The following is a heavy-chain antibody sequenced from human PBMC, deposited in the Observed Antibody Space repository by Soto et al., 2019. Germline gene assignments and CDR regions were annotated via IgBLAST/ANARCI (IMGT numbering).Heavy chain of an antibody. Sequence: SETLSLTCTVSGGSISSYYWSWIRQPPGKGLEWIGYIYYSGSTNYNPSLKSRVTISVDTSKNQFSLKLRSVTAADTAVYYCARHEAGWYFDSWGRGTLVTVSS. V-gene: IGHV4-59*08. CDR1: GGSISSYY. CDR2: IYYSGST. CDR3: ARHEAGWYFDS. D-gene: IGHD6-25*01. J-gene: IGHJ4*02.